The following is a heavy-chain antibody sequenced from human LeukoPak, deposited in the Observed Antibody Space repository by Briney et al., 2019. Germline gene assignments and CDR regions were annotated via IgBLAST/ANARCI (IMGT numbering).Heavy chain of an antibody. V-gene: IGHV4-39*07. D-gene: IGHD3-3*01. CDR2: IFYSART. CDR3: ARLADDKTILGYQSDYSYYYYMDV. CDR1: GGSIRRSSYY. J-gene: IGHJ6*03. Sequence: SETLSLTCTVSGGSIRRSSYYGGSVRHPPGKCLEWSGSIFYSARTNNNPSLKSLVTIALTTSKKQFSRKLTSVTAADTAVYYCARLADDKTILGYQSDYSYYYYMDVWGKGTTVTVSS.